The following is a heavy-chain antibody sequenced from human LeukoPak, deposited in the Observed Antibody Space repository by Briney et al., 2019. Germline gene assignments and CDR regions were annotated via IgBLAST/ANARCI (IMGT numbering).Heavy chain of an antibody. CDR3: ASGSGYYWYFDY. D-gene: IGHD3-22*01. CDR1: GFTLRSYT. CDR2: IGISSNKI. V-gene: IGHV3-21*01. Sequence: GGSLRLSCAASGFTLRSYTMNWVRQAPGKGLEWVSSIGISSNKIYYADSVKGRFIISRDNAKNSVYLQMNSLRAEDTAVYYCASGSGYYWYFDYWGQGTLVTVSS. J-gene: IGHJ4*02.